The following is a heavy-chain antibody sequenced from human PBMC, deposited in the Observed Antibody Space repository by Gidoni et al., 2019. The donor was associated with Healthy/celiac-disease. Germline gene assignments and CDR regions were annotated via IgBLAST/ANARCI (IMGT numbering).Heavy chain of an antibody. Sequence: EVQLVEPGGGLVQPGGSLRLSCAASGFTVRRTYMSWVRRAPGKGLEWVSVIYSGGSTYYADSVKGRFTISRDNSKNTLYLQMNSLRAEDTAVYYCARDRPWRWLQSSDAFDIWGQGTMVTVSS. J-gene: IGHJ3*02. D-gene: IGHD5-12*01. CDR3: ARDRPWRWLQSSDAFDI. V-gene: IGHV3-66*01. CDR1: GFTVRRTY. CDR2: IYSGGST.